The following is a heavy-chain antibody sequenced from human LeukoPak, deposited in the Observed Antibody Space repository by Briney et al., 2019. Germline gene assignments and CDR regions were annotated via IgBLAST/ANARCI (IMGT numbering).Heavy chain of an antibody. D-gene: IGHD3-9*01. V-gene: IGHV4-59*08. J-gene: IGHJ6*02. CDR3: VRLRHYDILTGYFDGMDV. Sequence: SETLSLTCTVSGGSISSYYWSWIRQPPGKGLEWIGYIYYSGSTNYNPSLKSRVTISVDTSKNQFSLKLSSVTAADTAVYYCVRLRHYDILTGYFDGMDVWGQGTTVTVSS. CDR2: IYYSGST. CDR1: GGSISSYY.